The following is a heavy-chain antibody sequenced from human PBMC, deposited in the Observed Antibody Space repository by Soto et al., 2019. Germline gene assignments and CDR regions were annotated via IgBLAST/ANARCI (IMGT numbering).Heavy chain of an antibody. Sequence: PGGALRISFAASWFTLRWKYIKLGRPAPGKGLEWVSVIYSGGSTYYADSVKGRFTISRDNSKNTLYLQMNSLRAEDTAVYYCARDRVESGYPEYFQHWGQGTLVTVSS. CDR2: IYSGGST. CDR3: ARDRVESGYPEYFQH. D-gene: IGHD3-22*01. V-gene: IGHV3-53*01. J-gene: IGHJ1*01. CDR1: WFTLRWKY.